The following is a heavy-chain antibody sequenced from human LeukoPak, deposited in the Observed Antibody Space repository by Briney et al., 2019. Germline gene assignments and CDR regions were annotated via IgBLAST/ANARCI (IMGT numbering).Heavy chain of an antibody. CDR1: GYTFTSYA. CDR3: ASPIVVVPAAGYYYYGMDV. J-gene: IGHJ6*04. CDR2: INAGNGNT. D-gene: IGHD2-2*01. V-gene: IGHV1-3*01. Sequence: GASVKVSCKASGYTFTSYAMHWVRQAPGQRLEWMGWINAGNGNTKYSQKFQGRVTITRDTSASTAYMELSSLRSEDTAVYYCASPIVVVPAAGYYYYGMDVWGKGTTVTVSS.